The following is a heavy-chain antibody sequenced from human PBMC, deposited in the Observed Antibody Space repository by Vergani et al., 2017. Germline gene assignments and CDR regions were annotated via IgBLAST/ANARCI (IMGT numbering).Heavy chain of an antibody. J-gene: IGHJ6*02. D-gene: IGHD2-15*01. Sequence: EVQLVESGGGLVQPGGSLRLSCAASGFTFSSYWMSWVRQAPGKGLEWVANIKQEGSDKFYVDSVKGRFTVSRDNAKNSLYLQMNSLRAEDTAVYYGAIDRGGRGSSYYYGMDGGGQVTTVTVS. V-gene: IGHV3-7*01. CDR2: IKQEGSDK. CDR1: GFTFSSYW. CDR3: AIDRGGRGSSYYYGMDG.